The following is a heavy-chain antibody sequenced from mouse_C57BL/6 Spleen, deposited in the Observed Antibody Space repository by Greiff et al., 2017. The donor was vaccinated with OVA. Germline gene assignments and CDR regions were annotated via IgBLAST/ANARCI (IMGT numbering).Heavy chain of an antibody. CDR3: ARSSNWVFDY. CDR2: INPSTGGT. CDR1: GYSFTGYY. V-gene: IGHV1-42*01. J-gene: IGHJ2*01. D-gene: IGHD4-1*01. Sequence: VQLQQSGPELVKPGASVKISCKASGYSFTGYYMNWVKQSPEKSLEWIGEINPSTGGTTYNQKFKAKATLTVDKSSSTAYMQLKSLTSEDSAVYYCARSSNWVFDYWGQGTTLTVSS.